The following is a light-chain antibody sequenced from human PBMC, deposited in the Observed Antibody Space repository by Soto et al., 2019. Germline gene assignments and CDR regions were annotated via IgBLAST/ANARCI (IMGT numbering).Light chain of an antibody. Sequence: QSVLTQPASVSGSPGQSITLSCTGTTSDVGGFDYVSWCQQHPGKAPKLMIFDVSNRPSGVSDRFSGSKSGNTASLTISGLQAEDEADYYCSSYTTTGTQVFGTGTKLTVL. V-gene: IGLV2-14*03. CDR2: DVS. CDR1: TSDVGGFDY. CDR3: SSYTTTGTQV. J-gene: IGLJ1*01.